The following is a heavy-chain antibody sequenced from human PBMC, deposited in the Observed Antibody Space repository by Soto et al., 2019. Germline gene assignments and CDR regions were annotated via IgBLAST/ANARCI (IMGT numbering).Heavy chain of an antibody. CDR2: ISGSGGST. J-gene: IGHJ4*02. Sequence: GGSLILSCAASGFTFSSYSRSWVRQAPGKGLEWVSAISGSGGSTYYADSVKGRFTISRDNSKNTLYLQMNSLRAEDTAVYYCAKSFDSSGYQYFDYWGQGTLVTVSS. CDR3: AKSFDSSGYQYFDY. CDR1: GFTFSSYS. V-gene: IGHV3-23*01. D-gene: IGHD3-22*01.